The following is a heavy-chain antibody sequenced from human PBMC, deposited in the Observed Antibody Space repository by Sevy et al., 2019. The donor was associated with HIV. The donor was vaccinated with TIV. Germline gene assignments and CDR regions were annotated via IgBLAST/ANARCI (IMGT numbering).Heavy chain of an antibody. CDR3: TTDTAMGGDDYYYYYGMDV. CDR1: GSTFSNAW. J-gene: IGHJ6*02. Sequence: GGSLRLSCAASGSTFSNAWMSWVRQAPGKGLEWVGRIKSKTDGGTTDYAAPVKGRFTISRDDSKNTLYLQMNSLKTEDTAVYYCTTDTAMGGDDYYYYYGMDVWGQGTTVTVSS. V-gene: IGHV3-15*01. CDR2: IKSKTDGGTT. D-gene: IGHD5-18*01.